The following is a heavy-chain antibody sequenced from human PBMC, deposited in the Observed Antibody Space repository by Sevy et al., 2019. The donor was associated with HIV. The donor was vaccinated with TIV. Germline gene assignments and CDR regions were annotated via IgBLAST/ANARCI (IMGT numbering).Heavy chain of an antibody. CDR1: GYSFTSYW. CDR3: ARLRYCSSTSCYPVWYFDL. CDR2: IYPGDSDT. D-gene: IGHD2-2*01. J-gene: IGHJ2*01. V-gene: IGHV5-51*01. Sequence: GESLKISCKGSGYSFTSYWIGWVRQMPGKGLEWMGIIYPGDSDTRYSPSFQGQVTISADKSISTAYLQWSSLKASDTAMYYCARLRYCSSTSCYPVWYFDLWGRSTLVTVSS.